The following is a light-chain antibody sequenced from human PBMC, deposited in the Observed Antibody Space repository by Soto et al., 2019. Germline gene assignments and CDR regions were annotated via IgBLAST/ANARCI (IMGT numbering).Light chain of an antibody. J-gene: IGLJ2*01. CDR2: EVS. CDR1: SSDVGGYNY. CDR3: SSFASNRDVV. Sequence: QSALTQPASVSGSPGQSITISCTGTSSDVGGYNYVSWYQQHPGKAPILMIYEVSNRPSGVSNRFSGSKSGNTASLTIPGLQAEDEAVYFCSSFASNRDVVFGGGTKLTVL. V-gene: IGLV2-14*01.